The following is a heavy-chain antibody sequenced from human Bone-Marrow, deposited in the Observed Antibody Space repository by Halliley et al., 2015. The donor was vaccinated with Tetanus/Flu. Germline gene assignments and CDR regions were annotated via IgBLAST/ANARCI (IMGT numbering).Heavy chain of an antibody. V-gene: IGHV1-18*01. CDR3: ARDLGDGDYKGGLDY. D-gene: IGHD4-17*01. CDR2: SSAYNGNT. J-gene: IGHJ4*02. Sequence: GWSSAYNGNTNYAQKFHGRVTVTTDSSTSTTYLELRSLGSDDTAVYYCARDLGDGDYKGGLDYWGQGTLITVSS.